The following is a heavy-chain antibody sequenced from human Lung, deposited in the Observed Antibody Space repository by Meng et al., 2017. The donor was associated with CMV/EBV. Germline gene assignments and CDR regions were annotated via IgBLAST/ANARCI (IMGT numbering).Heavy chain of an antibody. CDR1: GDSITNHNW. J-gene: IGHJ1*01. Sequence: VQLRGPGPELAKPSETLSLTCAVPGDSITNHNWWAWVRQPPGKGLEWIGEIPHRGSSAYNPSLKSRVSMSIDKSKNQFSLKLTSVTAADTAVYHCLRRSGGSVWGQGTLVTVSS. V-gene: IGHV4-4*02. CDR3: LRRSGGSV. D-gene: IGHD3-10*01. CDR2: IPHRGSS.